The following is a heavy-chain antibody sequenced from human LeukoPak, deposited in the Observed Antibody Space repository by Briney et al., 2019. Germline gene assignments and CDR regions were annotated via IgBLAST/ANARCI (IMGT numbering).Heavy chain of an antibody. CDR1: GGSISSSSYY. Sequence: SETLSLTCTVSGGSISSSSYYWGWIRQPPGKGLEWIGSIYYSGSTYYNPSLKSRVTISVDTSKNQFSLKLSSVTAADTAVYYCARRNSDNYYYYYMDVWGKGTTVTISS. D-gene: IGHD1/OR15-1a*01. CDR3: ARRNSDNYYYYYMDV. V-gene: IGHV4-39*01. J-gene: IGHJ6*03. CDR2: IYYSGST.